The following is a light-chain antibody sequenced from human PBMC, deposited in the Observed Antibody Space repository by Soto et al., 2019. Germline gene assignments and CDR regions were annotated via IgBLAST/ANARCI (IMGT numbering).Light chain of an antibody. V-gene: IGLV1-40*01. J-gene: IGLJ2*01. CDR3: QSYDSSLSSGVV. CDR2: GNN. CDR1: SSNIGAGYD. Sequence: QSVLTQPPSVSGAPGQRVIISCTGSSSNIGAGYDVHWYQQLPGTAPKLLIYGNNNRPSGVPDRFSGSKSGTSASLAITGLQAEDEADYYCQSYDSSLSSGVVFGGGTKVTVL.